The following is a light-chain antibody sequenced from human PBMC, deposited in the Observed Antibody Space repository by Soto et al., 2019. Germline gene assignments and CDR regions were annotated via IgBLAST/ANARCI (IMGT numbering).Light chain of an antibody. CDR1: SSNIGASYN. J-gene: IGLJ2*01. Sequence: QSVLTQPPSVSGAPGQRVTISCTGSSSNIGASYNVHWYRQLPGTAPKILIYGNSNRPSGVPDRFSGSKSGTSASLAITGLQAEDEADYYCQSYDSSLSVVFGGGTKLTFL. CDR3: QSYDSSLSVV. CDR2: GNS. V-gene: IGLV1-40*01.